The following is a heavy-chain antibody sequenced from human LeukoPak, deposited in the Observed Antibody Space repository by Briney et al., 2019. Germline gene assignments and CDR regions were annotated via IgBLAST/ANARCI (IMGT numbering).Heavy chain of an antibody. CDR1: GFTFSSYG. J-gene: IGHJ4*02. D-gene: IGHD3-10*01. Sequence: GGSLRLSCAASGFTFSSYGMHWVRQAPGKGLEWVAFIRYDGSNKYYADSVKGRFTISRDNSKNTLYLQMNSLRAEDTAVYYCASGRFGELFFDYWGQGTLVTVSS. V-gene: IGHV3-30*02. CDR2: IRYDGSNK. CDR3: ASGRFGELFFDY.